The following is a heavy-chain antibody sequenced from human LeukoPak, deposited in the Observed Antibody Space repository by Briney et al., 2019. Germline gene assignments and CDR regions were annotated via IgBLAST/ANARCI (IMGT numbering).Heavy chain of an antibody. Sequence: GGSLRLSCAASGFTFSSYAMSWVRQAPGKGLEWVSAISGSGGSTYYADSVKGRFTISGDNSKNTLYLQMNSLRAEDTAVYYCAKSPGIVVVPAARPFDYWGQGTLVTVSS. D-gene: IGHD2-2*02. CDR2: ISGSGGST. V-gene: IGHV3-23*01. CDR1: GFTFSSYA. J-gene: IGHJ4*02. CDR3: AKSPGIVVVPAARPFDY.